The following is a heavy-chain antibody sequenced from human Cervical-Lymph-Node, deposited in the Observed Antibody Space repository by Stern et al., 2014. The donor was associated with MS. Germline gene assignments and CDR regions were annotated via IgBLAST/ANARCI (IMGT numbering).Heavy chain of an antibody. CDR1: ELPFSHAR. D-gene: IGHD3-3*01. CDR2: IETNTEGATV. J-gene: IGHJ4*02. Sequence: EVQLLESGGALVKPGGSLRLSCGASELPFSHARMSWVRQAPGKGLEWIGRIETNTEGATVYYAAPVRGRFVISRDDSTKTLYLEMTGLRTDDTGVYFCSTSPGITILGVVRDFWGQGTQVTVSS. V-gene: IGHV3-15*02. CDR3: STSPGITILGVVRDF.